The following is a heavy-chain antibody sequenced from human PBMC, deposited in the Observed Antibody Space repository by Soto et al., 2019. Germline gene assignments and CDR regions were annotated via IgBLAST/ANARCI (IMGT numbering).Heavy chain of an antibody. CDR2: IIPIFGTA. D-gene: IGHD3-3*01. CDR3: ASSTYGENFTIFGVVHNQPRPDV. CDR1: GGTFSSYA. J-gene: IGHJ6*02. Sequence: SVKVSCKASGGTFSSYAISWVRQAPGQGLEWMGGIIPIFGTANYAQKFQGRVTITADKSTSTACMELSSLRSEDTAVYYCASSTYGENFTIFGVVHNQPRPDVWGQGTTVTVSS. V-gene: IGHV1-69*06.